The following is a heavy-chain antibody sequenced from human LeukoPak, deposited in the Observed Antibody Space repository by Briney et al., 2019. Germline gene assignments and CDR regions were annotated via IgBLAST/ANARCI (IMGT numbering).Heavy chain of an antibody. V-gene: IGHV4-39*01. CDR1: GGSISSSSPY. CDR3: ARHTSGTMFSY. Sequence: SETLSLTCTVSGGSISSSSPYWGWIRQPPGKGLEWVGTISYSGSTFYSPSLRGRITISVDTSRKQCSLNLSSVTATDTAVYYCARHTSGTMFSYWGQGALVTVSS. CDR2: ISYSGST. J-gene: IGHJ4*02. D-gene: IGHD1-1*01.